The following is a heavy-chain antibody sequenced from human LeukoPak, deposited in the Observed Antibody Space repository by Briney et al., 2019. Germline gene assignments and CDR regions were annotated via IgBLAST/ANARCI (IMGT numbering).Heavy chain of an antibody. Sequence: SETLSLTCTVSGVSISSYYWSWIRQPAGKGLEWIGRINTSGSTNYNPSLKSRVTMSVDTSKNQFSLKLSSVTAADTAVYYCARAGYSSGWYKFDPWGQGTLVTVSS. CDR1: GVSISSYY. D-gene: IGHD6-19*01. CDR2: INTSGST. CDR3: ARAGYSSGWYKFDP. J-gene: IGHJ5*02. V-gene: IGHV4-4*07.